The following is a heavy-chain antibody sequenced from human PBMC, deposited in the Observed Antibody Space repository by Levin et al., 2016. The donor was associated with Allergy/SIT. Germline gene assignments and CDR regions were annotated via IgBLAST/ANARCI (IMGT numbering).Heavy chain of an antibody. V-gene: IGHV4-34*12. Sequence: GSLRLSCAVYGGPFPGSYWTWIRQSPGKGLEWLGDIIHAGNTNSNPSLKSRVTMAVDTSKKQFSLKLTSVTAADTAVYYCTRSTYSDFLSSRRGPFDIWGQGTVVTVSS. CDR3: TRSTYSDFLSSRRGPFDI. CDR1: GGPFPGSY. CDR2: IIHAGNT. J-gene: IGHJ3*02. D-gene: IGHD3-3*01.